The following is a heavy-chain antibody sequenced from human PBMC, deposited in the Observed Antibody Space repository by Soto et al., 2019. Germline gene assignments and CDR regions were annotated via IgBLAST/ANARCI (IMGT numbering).Heavy chain of an antibody. Sequence: DVQLVESGGDLLQPGGSLRLSCAASGFTFSNYAMNWVRQAPGKGLEWVSYISSTTRTIYYAASVRGRFTISRDNANNSLSLQMNSLRDEDKALYYCARERTYYSGSRVYSSTDGFDIWGQGTMVTVSS. CDR1: GFTFSNYA. V-gene: IGHV3-48*02. CDR2: ISSTTRTI. D-gene: IGHD3-22*01. CDR3: ARERTYYSGSRVYSSTDGFDI. J-gene: IGHJ3*02.